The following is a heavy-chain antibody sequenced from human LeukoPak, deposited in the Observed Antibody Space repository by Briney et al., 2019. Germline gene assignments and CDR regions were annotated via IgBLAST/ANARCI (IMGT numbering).Heavy chain of an antibody. V-gene: IGHV1-2*02. J-gene: IGHJ4*02. CDR1: GYTFTDYY. CDR3: ARGNFWRGYYPLDY. D-gene: IGHD3-3*01. Sequence: ASVKVPCKASGYTFTDYYMQWVRQAPGEGFEWMGWINAKSGGTNYVQKFQGRVIMTRDTSISTAYMELSSLRSDDTAVYYCARGNFWRGYYPLDYWGQGTPVTVSS. CDR2: INAKSGGT.